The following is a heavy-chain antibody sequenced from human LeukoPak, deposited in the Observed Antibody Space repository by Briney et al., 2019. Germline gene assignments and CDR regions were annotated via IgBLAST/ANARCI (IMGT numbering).Heavy chain of an antibody. CDR3: ARRLRRNYFDY. V-gene: IGHV3-48*03. Sequence: GGSLRLSCAASGFTLSSYEMNWVRQAPGKGLEWVSYISSSGSTIYYADSVKGRFTISRDNAKNSLYLQMNSLGAEDTAVYYCARRLRRNYFDYWGQGTLVTVSS. CDR2: ISSSGSTI. D-gene: IGHD4-17*01. CDR1: GFTLSSYE. J-gene: IGHJ4*02.